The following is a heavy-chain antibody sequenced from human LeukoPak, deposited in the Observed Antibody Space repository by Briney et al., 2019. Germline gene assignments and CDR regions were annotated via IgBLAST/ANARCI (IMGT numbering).Heavy chain of an antibody. D-gene: IGHD3-9*01. J-gene: IGHJ4*02. CDR3: ARFEGYYFDY. Sequence: SETLSLTCPVSGGSISSYYWSWIRQPPGKGLEWIGYIYYSGSTNYNPSLKSRVTISVDTSKSQFSLKLSSVTAADTAVYYCARFEGYYFDYWGQGTLVTVSS. CDR1: GGSISSYY. V-gene: IGHV4-59*01. CDR2: IYYSGST.